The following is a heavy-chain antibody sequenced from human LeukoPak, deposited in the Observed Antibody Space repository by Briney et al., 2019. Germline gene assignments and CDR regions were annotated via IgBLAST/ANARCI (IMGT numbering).Heavy chain of an antibody. CDR1: GFTFSSYA. CDR2: ISGSGGST. CDR3: AKVGQYDYVWGSYDY. D-gene: IGHD3-16*01. J-gene: IGHJ4*02. V-gene: IGHV3-23*01. Sequence: GGSLRLSCAASGFTFSSYAISWVRQAPGKGLEWVSAISGSGGSTYYADSVKGRFTISRDNSKNTLYLQMNSLRAEDTAVYYCAKVGQYDYVWGSYDYWGQGTLVTVSS.